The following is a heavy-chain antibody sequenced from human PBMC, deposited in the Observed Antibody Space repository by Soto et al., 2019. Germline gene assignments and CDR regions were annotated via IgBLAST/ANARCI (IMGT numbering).Heavy chain of an antibody. CDR1: GYSFSSYG. V-gene: IGHV1-18*01. CDR3: ARGGYYDSSGARNYHYYGMDV. J-gene: IGHJ6*02. D-gene: IGHD3-22*01. CDR2: ISPYNDDT. Sequence: QAQLVQSGAEVKKPGASVKVSCKASGYSFSSYGITWVRQAPGQGHEWLGWISPYNDDTKYAQRLQGRVTMTTDTSTRTAYMDIRGLRSDDTAIYYCARGGYYDSSGARNYHYYGMDVWGQGTTVTVSS.